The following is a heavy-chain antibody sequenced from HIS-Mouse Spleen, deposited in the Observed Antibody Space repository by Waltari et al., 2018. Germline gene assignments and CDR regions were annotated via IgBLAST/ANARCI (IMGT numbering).Heavy chain of an antibody. V-gene: IGHV4-39*01. CDR3: ARHNLNYWYFDL. CDR2: IYYSGST. J-gene: IGHJ2*01. CDR1: GGSISRSSYY. Sequence: QLQLQESGPGLVKPSETLSLTCTVSGGSISRSSYYWGWTRQPPGKGLEWIGGIYYSGSTSYNPSLKSRVTISVDTSKNQFSLKLSSVTAADTAVYYCARHNLNYWYFDLWGRGTLVTVSS.